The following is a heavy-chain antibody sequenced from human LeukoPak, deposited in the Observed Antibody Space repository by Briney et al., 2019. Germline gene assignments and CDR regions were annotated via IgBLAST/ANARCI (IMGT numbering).Heavy chain of an antibody. CDR1: GFTFNSYA. Sequence: GGSLRLSCAASGFTFNSYAMSCVRQAPEKGLEWVATISGSGGGTYSADSVKGVFTISRDDSKTTLYLQMNSLRAEDTAVYYCAKDLGRYRNNYFDYWGQGTLVTVSS. CDR2: ISGSGGGT. J-gene: IGHJ4*02. CDR3: AKDLGRYRNNYFDY. V-gene: IGHV3-23*01. D-gene: IGHD1-26*01.